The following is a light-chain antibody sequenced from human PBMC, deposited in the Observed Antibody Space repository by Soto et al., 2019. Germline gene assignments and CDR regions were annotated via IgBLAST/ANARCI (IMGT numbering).Light chain of an antibody. V-gene: IGLV3-21*04. J-gene: IGLJ1*01. CDR2: YDS. CDR3: QVWDSSSDHYV. CDR1: NLGSKS. Sequence: SYELTQPPSVSVAPGKTARITCGGNNLGSKSVHWYQQKPGQAPVLVIYYDSDRPSGIPERFSGSNSGNTDTLTISRVEAGDEADYYCQVWDSSSDHYVFGTGTKLTGL.